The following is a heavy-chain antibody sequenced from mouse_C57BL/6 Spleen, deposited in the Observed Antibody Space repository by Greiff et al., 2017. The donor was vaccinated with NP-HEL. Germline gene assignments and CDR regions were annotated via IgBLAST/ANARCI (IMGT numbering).Heavy chain of an antibody. Sequence: ESGPGLVKPSQSLSLTCSVTGYSITSGYYWNWIRQFPGNKLEWMGYISYDGSNNYNPSLKNRISITRDTSKNQFFLKLNSVTTEDTATYYSVREPYIITPVVATRGRAMDYWGKGTSVTVSS. CDR3: VREPYIITPVVATRGRAMDY. CDR2: ISYDGSN. CDR1: GYSITSGYY. J-gene: IGHJ4*01. D-gene: IGHD1-1*01. V-gene: IGHV3-6*01.